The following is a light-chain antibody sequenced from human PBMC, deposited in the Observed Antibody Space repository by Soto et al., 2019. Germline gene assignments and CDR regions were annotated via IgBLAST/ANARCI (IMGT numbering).Light chain of an antibody. CDR1: QSVSSN. CDR2: GAS. J-gene: IGKJ5*01. Sequence: EIVMTQSPATLSVSPGERANLSGRASQSVSSNLAWYQQKPGQAPRLLIYGASTSATGIPARFSGSGSGTEFTLPISSLQSEDFAVYYCQQYNTCPISFGQGTRLAIK. V-gene: IGKV3-15*01. CDR3: QQYNTCPIS.